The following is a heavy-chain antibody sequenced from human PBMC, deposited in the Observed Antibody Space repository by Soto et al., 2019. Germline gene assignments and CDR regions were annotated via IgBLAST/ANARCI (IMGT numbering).Heavy chain of an antibody. V-gene: IGHV3-30-3*01. CDR2: ISYDGSNK. CDR1: GFTFSSYA. D-gene: IGHD5-18*01. J-gene: IGHJ4*02. Sequence: QVQLVESGGGVVQPGRSLRLSCAASGFTFSSYAMHWVRQAPGKGLEWVAVISYDGSNKYYADSVKGRFTISRDNSKNTLYLQMNSLRAEDTAVYYCARDISDTVMAQGYFDYWGQGTLVTVSS. CDR3: ARDISDTVMAQGYFDY.